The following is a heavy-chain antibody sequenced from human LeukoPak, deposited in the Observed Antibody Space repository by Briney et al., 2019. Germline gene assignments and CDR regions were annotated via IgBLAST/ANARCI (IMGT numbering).Heavy chain of an antibody. D-gene: IGHD1-26*01. J-gene: IGHJ5*02. V-gene: IGHV3-11*01. CDR1: GFTFSDYY. CDR3: ARDLGVGASGPSDP. CDR2: ISSSGSTI. Sequence: NTGGFLRLSCAASGFTFSDYYMSWIRQAPGKGLEWVSYISSSGSTIYYADSVKGRFTISGDNAKNSLYLQMNSLRAEDTAVYYCARDLGVGASGPSDPWGQGTLVTVSS.